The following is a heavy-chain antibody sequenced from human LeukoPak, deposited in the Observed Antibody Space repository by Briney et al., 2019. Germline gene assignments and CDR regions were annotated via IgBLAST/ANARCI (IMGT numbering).Heavy chain of an antibody. CDR3: AKDQYTIFGVVSNWFDP. D-gene: IGHD3-3*01. CDR1: GFTFSSYA. V-gene: IGHV3-23*01. CDR2: ISGSGGST. J-gene: IGHJ5*02. Sequence: PGGSLRLSCAASGFTFSSYAMSWVRQAPGKGLEWVSAISGSGGSTYYADSVKGRFTISRDNSKNTLYLQMNSLRAEDTAVYYCAKDQYTIFGVVSNWFDPWGQGTLVTVSS.